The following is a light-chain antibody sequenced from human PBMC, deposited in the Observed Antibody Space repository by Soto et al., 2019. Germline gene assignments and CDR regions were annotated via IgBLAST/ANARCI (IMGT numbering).Light chain of an antibody. J-gene: IGKJ5*01. V-gene: IGKV1D-12*01. CDR2: AES. CDR3: QQADTFPIT. Sequence: DLQMTQSPSSVSASLGDRVTISCQASQGISRSLAWYQQKPGKAPKILIYAESSLQSGVPYRFSGSGFGTDLNLTISSLQPEDSAIYYCQQADTFPITCGQGTRLEIK. CDR1: QGISRS.